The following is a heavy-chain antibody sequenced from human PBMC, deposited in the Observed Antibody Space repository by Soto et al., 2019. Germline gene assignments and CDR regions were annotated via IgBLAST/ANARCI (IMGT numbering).Heavy chain of an antibody. CDR3: ARDEGYCSGGSCRNYYYYGMDV. Sequence: ASVKVSCKASGYTFTSYGISWVRQAPGQGLEWMGWISAYNGNTNYAQKLQGRVTMTTDTSTSTAYMELRSLRSDDTAVYYCARDEGYCSGGSCRNYYYYGMDVWGQGTTVTVSS. J-gene: IGHJ6*02. V-gene: IGHV1-18*01. CDR2: ISAYNGNT. D-gene: IGHD2-15*01. CDR1: GYTFTSYG.